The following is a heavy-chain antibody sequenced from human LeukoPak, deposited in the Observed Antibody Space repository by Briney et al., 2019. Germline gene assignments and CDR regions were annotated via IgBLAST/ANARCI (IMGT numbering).Heavy chain of an antibody. CDR3: ARRGPNWGPIDY. CDR2: ISGSGAAT. V-gene: IGHV3-23*01. J-gene: IGHJ4*02. CDR1: GFTFSTCP. Sequence: GGSLRLSCAASGFTFSTCPMTWVRQAPGKGLEWISAISGSGAATYYADSVKGRFTISRDNSKNTLYLQMNSLRAEDTAVYYCARRGPNWGPIDYWGRGNLVTVSS. D-gene: IGHD7-27*01.